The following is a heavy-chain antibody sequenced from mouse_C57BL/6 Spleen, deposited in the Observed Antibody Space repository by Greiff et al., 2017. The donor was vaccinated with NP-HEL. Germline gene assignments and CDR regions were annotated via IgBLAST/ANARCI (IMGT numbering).Heavy chain of an antibody. D-gene: IGHD2-5*01. CDR2: IYPGDGDT. Sequence: QVQLQQSGPELVKPGASVKISCKASGYAFSSSWMNWVKQRPGKGLEWIGRIYPGDGDTNYNGKFKGKATLTADKSSSTAYMQLSSLTSEDSAVYFCAKGYYSNSPYFDYWGQGTTLTVSS. J-gene: IGHJ2*01. CDR3: AKGYYSNSPYFDY. V-gene: IGHV1-82*01. CDR1: GYAFSSSW.